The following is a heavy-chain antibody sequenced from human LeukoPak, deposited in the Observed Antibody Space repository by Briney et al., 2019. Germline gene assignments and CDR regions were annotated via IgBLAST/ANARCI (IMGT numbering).Heavy chain of an antibody. J-gene: IGHJ6*02. V-gene: IGHV3-33*01. CDR1: GFTFSSYG. CDR2: IWYDGSNK. D-gene: IGHD1-14*01. Sequence: GGSLRLSCAASGFTFSSYGMHWVRQAPGKGLEWVAVIWYDGSNKYYADSVKGRFTISRDNSKNTLYLQMNSLSLEDTAVYYCARDKRGLTGYNNYGMDVWGQGTTVTVSS. CDR3: ARDKRGLTGYNNYGMDV.